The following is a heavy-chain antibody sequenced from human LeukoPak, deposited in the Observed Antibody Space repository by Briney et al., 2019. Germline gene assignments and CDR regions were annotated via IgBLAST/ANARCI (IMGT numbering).Heavy chain of an antibody. D-gene: IGHD4-17*01. CDR1: GGSISVYY. CDR2: IYTSGTT. Sequence: PSETLSLTCTVSGGSISVYYWSWIRQPAGKGLEWIGRIYTSGTTHYNPSLKSRVTMSVDTSKNQFSLKLSSMTAADTAVYYCARGPTTVTRAFDYWGQGTLVTVSS. V-gene: IGHV4-4*07. J-gene: IGHJ4*02. CDR3: ARGPTTVTRAFDY.